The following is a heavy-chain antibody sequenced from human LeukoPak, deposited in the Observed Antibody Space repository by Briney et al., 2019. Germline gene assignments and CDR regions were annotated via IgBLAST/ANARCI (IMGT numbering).Heavy chain of an antibody. D-gene: IGHD3-3*01. V-gene: IGHV3-30*03. J-gene: IGHJ4*02. CDR2: ISYGGNNQ. CDR1: GFTFSNYG. Sequence: GGSLRLSCATSGFTFSNYGIHWVRQTPDKGLEWLAVISYGGNNQYYAASVKGRFTISRDNAKNSLYLQMNSLRAEDTAVYYCARERTSTIFGVVISYYFDYWGQGTLVTVSS. CDR3: ARERTSTIFGVVISYYFDY.